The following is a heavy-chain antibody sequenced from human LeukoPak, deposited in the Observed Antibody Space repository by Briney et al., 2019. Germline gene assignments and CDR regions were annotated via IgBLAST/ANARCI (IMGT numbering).Heavy chain of an antibody. D-gene: IGHD3-16*01. V-gene: IGHV1-8*03. CDR3: ARTPPRGLIDY. J-gene: IGHJ4*02. CDR2: MSPKSANT. Sequence: GASVKVSFYASGYTFTSYDINCVRQASGQGLEWMGWMSPKSANTGYAQQFQGRVTITRDTSISTAYMELSSLTSEDTAVYYCARTPPRGLIDYWGQGTLVTVSS. CDR1: GYTFTSYD.